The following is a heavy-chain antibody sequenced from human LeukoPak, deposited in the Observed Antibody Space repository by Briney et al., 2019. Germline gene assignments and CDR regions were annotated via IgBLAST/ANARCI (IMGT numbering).Heavy chain of an antibody. Sequence: GASVKVSCKASGYTFTGYYMHWVRQAPGQGLEWMGWINPNSGGTNYAQKFQGRVTMTRDTPISTAYMELSRLRSDDTAVYYCARGATSGSVAGDLYYFDYWGQGTLVTVSS. CDR2: INPNSGGT. J-gene: IGHJ4*02. V-gene: IGHV1-2*02. D-gene: IGHD1-26*01. CDR3: ARGATSGSVAGDLYYFDY. CDR1: GYTFTGYY.